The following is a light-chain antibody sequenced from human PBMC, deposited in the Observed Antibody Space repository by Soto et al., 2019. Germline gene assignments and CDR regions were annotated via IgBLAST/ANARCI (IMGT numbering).Light chain of an antibody. CDR3: CSYAGGLNHYV. CDR2: EVT. CDR1: KNDVGGYNL. Sequence: QSALTQPASVSGSPGQSVTISCTGTKNDVGGYNLVSWYQHHPGEAPKLVIYEVTNRPSRLSNRFSGSKSGNTASLTISGLQAEDEADYYCCSYAGGLNHYVFGTGTKVTVL. V-gene: IGLV2-23*02. J-gene: IGLJ1*01.